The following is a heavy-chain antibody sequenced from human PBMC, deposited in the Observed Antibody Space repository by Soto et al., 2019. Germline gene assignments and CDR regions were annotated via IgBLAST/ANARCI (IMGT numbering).Heavy chain of an antibody. V-gene: IGHV2-5*01. Sequence: QITLKESGPTLVKPTQTLTLTCTFSGFSLSTSGVGVGWIRQPSGKALEWLALIYSNDDKRYSPSLKSRLTITKDTSKNQVVLTMTNMDPVDTATYYCAHRLPYCSSGWCYFDYWGQGTLLTVSS. CDR3: AHRLPYCSSGWCYFDY. D-gene: IGHD6-19*01. J-gene: IGHJ4*02. CDR2: IYSNDDK. CDR1: GFSLSTSGVG.